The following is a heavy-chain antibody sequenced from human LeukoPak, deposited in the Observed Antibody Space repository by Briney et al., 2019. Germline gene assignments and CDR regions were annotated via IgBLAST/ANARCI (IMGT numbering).Heavy chain of an antibody. V-gene: IGHV3-23*01. CDR3: ASEFDY. Sequence: GGSLRLSCAASGFNFANHAMSWVRQTPGKGLEWVSAISGGGDITYYADSVTGRFTISRDNSKDTLFLQMHSLRPGDTAVYYCASEFDYWGQGTLVTVSS. CDR2: ISGGGDIT. CDR1: GFNFANHA. J-gene: IGHJ4*02.